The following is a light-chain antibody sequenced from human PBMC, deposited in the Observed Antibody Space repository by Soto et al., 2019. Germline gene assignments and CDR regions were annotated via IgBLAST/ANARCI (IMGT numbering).Light chain of an antibody. CDR2: WND. V-gene: IGLV1-47*01. CDR1: RSNIGSRY. J-gene: IGLJ1*01. CDR3: GAWDDRLSGYF. Sequence: QSVLTRPPPASWTPGQRVPISCSGSRSNIGSRYVYWYQVVPGTAPKLLIYWNDQRPSGVPDRFSGSKSGTSASLAISGLRSEDEADYYCGAWDDRLSGYFFGSGTKVTVL.